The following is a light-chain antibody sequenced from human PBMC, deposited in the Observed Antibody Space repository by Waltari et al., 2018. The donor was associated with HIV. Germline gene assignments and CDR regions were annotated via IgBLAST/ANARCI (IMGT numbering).Light chain of an antibody. CDR1: KRDIAAYNS. V-gene: IGLV2-11*01. J-gene: IGLJ1*01. CDR2: DVT. CDR3: CSYAGNHTFYV. Sequence: QSALTPPRSVSGSPGKSGTISCPGTKRDIAAYNSVPSYQQHPGKGPKVKIYDVTKRPSGVPDRFSGSKSGNTASLTISGLQADDEADYYCCSYAGNHTFYVFGTGTKVTVL.